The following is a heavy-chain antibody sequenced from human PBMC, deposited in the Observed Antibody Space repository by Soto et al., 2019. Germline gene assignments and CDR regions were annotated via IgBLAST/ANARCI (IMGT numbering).Heavy chain of an antibody. CDR1: GFTFSSHW. J-gene: IGHJ3*02. CDR2: IGPDGSNT. Sequence: EVQLVESGGGSVQPGGSLRLSCAASGFTFSSHWMHWVRQAPGKGLVWVSHIGPDGSNTRDADSVQGRFTISRDNARNTLYLQMDSLRDEDTAVYYCEWLSPDYFDIWGQGTMVTVSS. D-gene: IGHD3-22*01. V-gene: IGHV3-74*01. CDR3: EWLSPDYFDI.